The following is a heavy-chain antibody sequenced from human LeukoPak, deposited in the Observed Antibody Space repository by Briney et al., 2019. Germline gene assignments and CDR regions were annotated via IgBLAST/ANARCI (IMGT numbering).Heavy chain of an antibody. CDR3: ARDGSLRYDSSGYYYEGCAFDI. D-gene: IGHD3-22*01. Sequence: GGSLRLSCAASGFTFSSYSMNWVRQAPGKGLEWVSSISSSSSHIYYADSVKGRFTISRDNAKNSLYLQMNSLRAEDTAVYYCARDGSLRYDSSGYYYEGCAFDIWGQGTMVTVSS. CDR2: ISSSSSHI. V-gene: IGHV3-21*01. CDR1: GFTFSSYS. J-gene: IGHJ3*02.